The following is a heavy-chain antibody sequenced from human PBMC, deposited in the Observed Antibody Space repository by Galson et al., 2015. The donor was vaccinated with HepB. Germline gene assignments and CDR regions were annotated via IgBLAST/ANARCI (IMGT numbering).Heavy chain of an antibody. CDR1: GFTFSSYW. V-gene: IGHV3-7*01. Sequence: SLRLSCAASGFTFSSYWMTWVRQAPAKGLEWVATIKQDGSAKYYVDSVEGRFTISRDNAKSSLYLHMNSLRAEDTAVYYCLARPATYEQAPYWGQGTLVTVSS. CDR2: IKQDGSAK. CDR3: LARPATYEQAPY. D-gene: IGHD2-21*01. J-gene: IGHJ4*02.